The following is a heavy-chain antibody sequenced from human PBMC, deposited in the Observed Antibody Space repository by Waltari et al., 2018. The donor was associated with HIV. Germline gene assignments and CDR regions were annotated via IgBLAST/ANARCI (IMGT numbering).Heavy chain of an antibody. V-gene: IGHV1-24*01. CDR2: FDPEDGET. D-gene: IGHD5-18*01. J-gene: IGHJ5*02. CDR3: ATFVLGLSLPVDTVRDNWFDP. Sequence: QVQLVQSGAEVKKPGASVKVSCKVSGYTLTELSMHWVRQAPGKGLEWMGGFDPEDGETIYAQKFQGRVTMTEDTSTDTAYMELSSLRSEDTAVYYCATFVLGLSLPVDTVRDNWFDPWGQGTLVTVSS. CDR1: GYTLTELS.